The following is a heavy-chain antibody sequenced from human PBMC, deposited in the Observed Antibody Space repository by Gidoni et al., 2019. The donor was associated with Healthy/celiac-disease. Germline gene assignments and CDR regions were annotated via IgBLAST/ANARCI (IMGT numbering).Heavy chain of an antibody. CDR1: GGSFSGYY. Sequence: QVQLQQWGAGLLQPSETLSLTCAVSGGSFSGYYWSWIRQPPGKGLEWIGEINHSGSTNYNPSLKSRVTISVDTAKNQFSLKLSSVTAADTAVYYCASSWYFGNFDYWGQGTLVTVSS. J-gene: IGHJ4*02. D-gene: IGHD6-13*01. CDR2: INHSGST. CDR3: ASSWYFGNFDY. V-gene: IGHV4-34*01.